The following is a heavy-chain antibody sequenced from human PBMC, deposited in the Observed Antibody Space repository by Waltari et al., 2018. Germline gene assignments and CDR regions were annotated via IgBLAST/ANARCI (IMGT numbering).Heavy chain of an antibody. J-gene: IGHJ3*02. Sequence: QVQLVQSGAEVKKPGSSVKVSCKASGGTFSSYAISWVRQAPGQGLEWMGGIIPSLGIANYAQKFQGRVTITADESTSTAYMELSSLRSEDTAVYYCARGGDQMRGPDAFDIWGQGTLVTVSS. V-gene: IGHV1-69*04. CDR3: ARGGDQMRGPDAFDI. CDR2: IIPSLGIA. D-gene: IGHD2-2*01. CDR1: GGTFSSYA.